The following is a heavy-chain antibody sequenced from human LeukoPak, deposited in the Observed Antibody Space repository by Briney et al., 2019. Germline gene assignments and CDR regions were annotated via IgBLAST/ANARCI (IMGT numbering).Heavy chain of an antibody. Sequence: GGSLRLSCAASGFTFSSYAMSWVRQAPGKGLEWVSAISGSGGSTYFADSVKGRFTISRDNSKNTLYLQMNSLRAEDTAVYYCAKGYCSSTSCSSDYWGQGTLVTVSS. J-gene: IGHJ4*02. CDR1: GFTFSSYA. D-gene: IGHD2-2*01. V-gene: IGHV3-23*01. CDR2: ISGSGGST. CDR3: AKGYCSSTSCSSDY.